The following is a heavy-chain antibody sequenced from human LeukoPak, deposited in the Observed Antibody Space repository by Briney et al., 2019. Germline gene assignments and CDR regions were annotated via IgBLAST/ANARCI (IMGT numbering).Heavy chain of an antibody. CDR1: EFTFSAYG. J-gene: IGHJ4*02. CDR3: ARGIAAAGTRFDY. V-gene: IGHV3-21*01. Sequence: GGSLRLSCVASEFTFSAYGMSWVRQAPGTGLEWVSSISGSGSSIHYKESVRGRFTISRDNSGNSIYLQMNSLRAEDTAVYYCARGIAAAGTRFDYWGQGTLVTVSS. D-gene: IGHD6-13*01. CDR2: ISGSGSSI.